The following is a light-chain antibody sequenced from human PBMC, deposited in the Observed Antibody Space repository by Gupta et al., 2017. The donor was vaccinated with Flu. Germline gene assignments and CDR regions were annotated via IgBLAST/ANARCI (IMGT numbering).Light chain of an antibody. J-gene: IGKJ1*01. V-gene: IGKV3-11*01. CDR3: QQRSNWPPT. Sequence: EIVLTQSPATLSLSPGERATLSCRASQSVSSYLAWYQQKPGQAPRLLIYDASSRATGIPARFSGSGSGPDFTLTISSLEPEDFAVYYCQQRSNWPPTFGQGTKVEIK. CDR1: QSVSSY. CDR2: DAS.